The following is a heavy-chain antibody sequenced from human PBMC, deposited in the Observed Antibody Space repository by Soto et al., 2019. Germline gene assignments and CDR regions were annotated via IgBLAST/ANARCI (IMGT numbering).Heavy chain of an antibody. CDR1: GYTFTSYG. CDR2: ISAYNGNT. V-gene: IGHV1-18*01. J-gene: IGHJ2*01. D-gene: IGHD3-3*01. Sequence: ASVKVSCKASGYTFTSYGISWVRQAPGQGLEWMGWISAYNGNTNYAQKLQGRVTMTTDTSTSTAYMELSSLRSEDTAVYYCAREFTIFGVVTYWYFDLWGRGTLVTVSS. CDR3: AREFTIFGVVTYWYFDL.